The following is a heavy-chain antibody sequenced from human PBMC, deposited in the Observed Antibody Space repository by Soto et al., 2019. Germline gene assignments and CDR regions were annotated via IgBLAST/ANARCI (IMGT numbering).Heavy chain of an antibody. Sequence: ASVKVSCKASGGTFSSYAISWVRQAPGQGLEWMGGIIPIFGTANYAQKFQGRVTITADESTSTAYMELSSLRSEDTAVYYCARDLIGGYSYGSYYYYGMDVWGQGTTVTVSS. J-gene: IGHJ6*02. CDR1: GGTFSSYA. CDR2: IIPIFGTA. D-gene: IGHD5-18*01. V-gene: IGHV1-69*13. CDR3: ARDLIGGYSYGSYYYYGMDV.